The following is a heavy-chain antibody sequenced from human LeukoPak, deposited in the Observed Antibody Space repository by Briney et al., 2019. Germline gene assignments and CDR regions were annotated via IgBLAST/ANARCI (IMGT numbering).Heavy chain of an antibody. CDR3: ARDSPFEWHVFGDSFDI. CDR1: GGSIRSYY. Sequence: SETLSLTCAVSGGSIRSYYWSWIRQPPGKGLEWIGYMYYTGTTNYNPSLKSRVTISVDTSKNQFSLKLRSVTAADTAVYYCARDSPFEWHVFGDSFDIWGQGTVVTVSS. J-gene: IGHJ3*02. CDR2: MYYTGTT. D-gene: IGHD3-9*01. V-gene: IGHV4-59*01.